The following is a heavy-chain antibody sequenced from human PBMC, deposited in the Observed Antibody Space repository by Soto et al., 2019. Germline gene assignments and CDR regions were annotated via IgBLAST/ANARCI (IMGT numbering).Heavy chain of an antibody. J-gene: IGHJ6*02. V-gene: IGHV3-30*03. CDR1: GFTFSSYG. D-gene: IGHD6-13*01. CDR3: ARDGYSSSWYYRSYYYYGMDV. CDR2: ISYDGSNK. Sequence: GGSLRLSCAASGFTFSSYGMHWVRQAPGKGLEWVAVISYDGSNKYYADSVKGRFTISRDNSKNTLYLQMNSLRAEDTAVYYCARDGYSSSWYYRSYYYYGMDVWGQGTTVTVSS.